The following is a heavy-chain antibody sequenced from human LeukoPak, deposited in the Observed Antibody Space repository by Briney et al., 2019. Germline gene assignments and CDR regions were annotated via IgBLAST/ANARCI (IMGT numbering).Heavy chain of an antibody. CDR2: ISYDGSNN. CDR3: ARESYYYDSSGYQRSLPGDY. J-gene: IGHJ4*02. D-gene: IGHD3-22*01. CDR1: GFTFSDYG. Sequence: PGRSLRLSCAAFGFTFSDYGMHWVRQAPGKGLAWVAVISYDGSNNYYADSVKGRFTISRDNSKNTLYLQLNSLRAEDTAVYHCARESYYYDSSGYQRSLPGDYWGQGTLVTVSS. V-gene: IGHV3-30*03.